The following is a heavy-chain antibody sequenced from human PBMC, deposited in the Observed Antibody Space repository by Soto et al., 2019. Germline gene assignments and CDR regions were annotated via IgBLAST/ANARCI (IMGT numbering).Heavy chain of an antibody. CDR2: IWYDGSNK. J-gene: IGHJ6*02. D-gene: IGHD4-17*01. V-gene: IGHV3-33*01. CDR1: GFTFSSYG. Sequence: QVQLVESGGGVVQPGRSLRLSCAASGFTFSSYGMHWVRQAPGKGLEWVAVIWYDGSNKYYADSVKGRFTISRDNSKNTLYLQMNSLRAEDTAVYYCARSLSKTTTVVSPLQLNYYYGMDVWGQGTTVTVSS. CDR3: ARSLSKTTTVVSPLQLNYYYGMDV.